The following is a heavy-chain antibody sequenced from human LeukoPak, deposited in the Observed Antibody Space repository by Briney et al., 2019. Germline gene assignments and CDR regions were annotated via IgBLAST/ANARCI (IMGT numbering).Heavy chain of an antibody. D-gene: IGHD3-10*01. Sequence: PSETLSLTCTVSGVSISSGGSYWRWFRQHPGKGLEWIGYIYYSGCSYYNPSLQSRVTISVDTSKNKFSLKLSSVTAADTAMYYCARGGGRPGPGSAFHFSYYMDVWGRGTTATVSS. CDR2: IYYSGCS. J-gene: IGHJ6*03. CDR1: GVSISSGGSY. V-gene: IGHV4-31*03. CDR3: ARGGGRPGPGSAFHFSYYMDV.